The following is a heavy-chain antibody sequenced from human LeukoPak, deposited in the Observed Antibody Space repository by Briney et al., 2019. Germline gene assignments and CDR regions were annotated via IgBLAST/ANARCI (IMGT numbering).Heavy chain of an antibody. CDR3: ARGVVLQGGYFQH. CDR1: GYTFTSYG. D-gene: IGHD2-2*01. Sequence: SVKVSCKAPGYTFTSYGISWVRQAPGQGLEWMGGIIPIFGTANYAQKFQGRVTITADESTSTAYMELSSLRSEDTAVYYCARGVVLQGGYFQHWGQGTLVTVSS. V-gene: IGHV1-69*13. CDR2: IIPIFGTA. J-gene: IGHJ1*01.